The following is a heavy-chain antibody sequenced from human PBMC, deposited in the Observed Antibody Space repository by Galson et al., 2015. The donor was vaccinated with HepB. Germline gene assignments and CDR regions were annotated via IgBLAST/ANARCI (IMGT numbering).Heavy chain of an antibody. J-gene: IGHJ2*01. V-gene: IGHV6-1*01. Sequence: CAISGDSVSGSSATWNWIRQSPSRGLEWLGRTYYRSKWYNDYAESVKSRITINPDTSKNQFSLQLNSVTPEDTAVYYCARVPYGDYWYFDLWGRGTLVTVPS. D-gene: IGHD4-17*01. CDR1: GDSVSGSSAT. CDR3: ARVPYGDYWYFDL. CDR2: TYYRSKWYN.